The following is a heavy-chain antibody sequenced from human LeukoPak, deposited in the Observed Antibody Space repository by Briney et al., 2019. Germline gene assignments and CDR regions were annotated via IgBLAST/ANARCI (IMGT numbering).Heavy chain of an antibody. CDR3: ASVYDSSGPSWDSYGMDV. Sequence: GGSLRLSCAASGFTFSSYWMHWVRQAPGKGLVWVSRINSDGSSTTYADSVKGRFTISRDNAKNTLYLQMNSLRAEDTGVYYCASVYDSSGPSWDSYGMDVWGQGNTVTVSS. J-gene: IGHJ6*02. CDR1: GFTFSSYW. V-gene: IGHV3-74*01. CDR2: INSDGSST. D-gene: IGHD3-22*01.